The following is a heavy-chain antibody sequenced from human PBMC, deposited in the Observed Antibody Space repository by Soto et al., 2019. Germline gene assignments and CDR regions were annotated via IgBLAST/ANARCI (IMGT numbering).Heavy chain of an antibody. CDR3: ARAPLLYESNWVAFDY. Sequence: SVKVSCKASGGTFSSYTISWVRQAPGQGLEWMGRIIPILGIANYAQKFQGRVTITADKSTSTAYMELSSLRSEDTAVYYCARAPLLYESNWVAFDYWGQGTLVTVSS. CDR1: GGTFSSYT. J-gene: IGHJ4*02. D-gene: IGHD2-2*02. CDR2: IIPILGIA. V-gene: IGHV1-69*02.